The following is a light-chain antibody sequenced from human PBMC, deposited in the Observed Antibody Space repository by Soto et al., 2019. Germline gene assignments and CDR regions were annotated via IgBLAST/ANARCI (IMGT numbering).Light chain of an antibody. Sequence: QSVLTQPPSVSAAPGQKVTISCSGSSSNIRNNYVSWYQQLPGTAPKLLIYDNNKRPSGIPDRFSGSKSGTSATLGITGLQTGDEADYYCGTWDSSLSARVFGGGTKLTVL. CDR2: DNN. CDR1: SSNIRNNY. J-gene: IGLJ3*02. CDR3: GTWDSSLSARV. V-gene: IGLV1-51*01.